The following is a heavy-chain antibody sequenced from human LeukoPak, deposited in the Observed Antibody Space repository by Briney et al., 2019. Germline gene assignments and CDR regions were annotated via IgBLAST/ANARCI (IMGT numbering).Heavy chain of an antibody. D-gene: IGHD3-10*01. J-gene: IGHJ6*03. V-gene: IGHV1-69*05. CDR2: IIPIFGTA. CDR3: ASVKSRLFYYYYMDV. CDR1: GGTFSSYA. Sequence: SVKVSCKASGGTFSSYAISWVRQAPGQGLEWMGGIIPIFGTANHAQKFQGRVTITTDESTSTAYMELSSLRSEDTAVYYCASVKSRLFYYYYMDVWGKGTTVTVSS.